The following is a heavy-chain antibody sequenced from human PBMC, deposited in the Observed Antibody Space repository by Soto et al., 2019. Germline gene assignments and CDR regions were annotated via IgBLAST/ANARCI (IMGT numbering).Heavy chain of an antibody. CDR3: ARYTGFWSGGGYGGVDY. V-gene: IGHV4-34*01. CDR2: INHSGST. J-gene: IGHJ4*02. CDR1: GGSFSGYY. D-gene: IGHD3-3*01. Sequence: SETLSLTCAVYGGSFSGYYWSWIRQPPGKGLEWIGEINHSGSTNYNPSLKSRVTISVDTSKNQFSLKLSSVTAADTAVYYCARYTGFWSGGGYGGVDYWGQGTLVTVSS.